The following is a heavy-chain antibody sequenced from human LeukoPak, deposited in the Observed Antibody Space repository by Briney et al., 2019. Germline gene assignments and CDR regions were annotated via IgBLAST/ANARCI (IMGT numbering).Heavy chain of an antibody. CDR1: GDSVSNNTTA. D-gene: IGHD3-3*02. J-gene: IGHJ4*02. CDR3: AKAYSISY. V-gene: IGHV6-1*01. Sequence: SQTLSLTCAISGDSVSNNTTAWNWIRQSPSRSLEWLGRTYYRSKWLKEYAESVKSRITINPDTSKNQFSLQLNSVTPEDSAVYYCAKAYSISYWGQGTLVTVSS. CDR2: TYYRSKWLK.